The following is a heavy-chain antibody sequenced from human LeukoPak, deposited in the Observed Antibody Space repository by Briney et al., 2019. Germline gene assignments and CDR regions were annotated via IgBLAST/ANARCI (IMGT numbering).Heavy chain of an antibody. D-gene: IGHD3-22*01. V-gene: IGHV3-53*01. J-gene: IGHJ4*02. CDR2: IYTGGNT. CDR1: GFTGDSNY. Sequence: GGSLRLSCAASGFTGDSNYLSWVRQAPGKGLVWVSTIYTGGNTYYAASVKGRFTISRDFSKNTVFLHMNSLRAEDTAMYYCARGDDSGYYDYFDYWGQGALVTVSS. CDR3: ARGDDSGYYDYFDY.